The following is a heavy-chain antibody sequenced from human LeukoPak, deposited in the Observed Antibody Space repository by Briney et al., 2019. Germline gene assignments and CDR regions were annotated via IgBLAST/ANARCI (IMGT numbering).Heavy chain of an antibody. Sequence: SETLSLTCAVSGGSISSGDYPWSWIRQPPGKGLEWIGYIFHTGHTSYNPSLKSRVTISVDMSENQLSLKLSSVTAADTAVYCARGFYGSGSQFDYWGQGTLVTVSS. CDR1: GGSISSGDYP. CDR3: ARGFYGSGSQFDY. J-gene: IGHJ4*02. CDR2: IFHTGHT. D-gene: IGHD3-10*01. V-gene: IGHV4-30-2*01.